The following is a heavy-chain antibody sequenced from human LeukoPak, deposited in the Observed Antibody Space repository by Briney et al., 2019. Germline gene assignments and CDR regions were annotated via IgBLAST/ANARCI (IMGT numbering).Heavy chain of an antibody. J-gene: IGHJ4*02. CDR2: ISSSGSTI. V-gene: IGHV3-48*03. D-gene: IGHD3-22*01. CDR3: ARGPYDSSGCDY. CDR1: GFTFSSYE. Sequence: GGSLRLSCAASGFTFSSYEMNWVRQAPGKGLEWVSYISSSGSTIYYADSVKGRFTSSRDNSNNTMYLLMNSLRAEDTAVYYCARGPYDSSGCDYWGQGTLVTVSS.